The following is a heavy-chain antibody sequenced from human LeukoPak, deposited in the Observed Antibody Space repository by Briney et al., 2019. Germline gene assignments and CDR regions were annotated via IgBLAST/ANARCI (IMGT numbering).Heavy chain of an antibody. J-gene: IGHJ4*02. CDR3: ATIGDRRAGELYRIDY. V-gene: IGHV3-30-3*01. CDR2: VSYEGSNK. D-gene: IGHD1-26*01. Sequence: GGSLRLSCAASGFTFSNYAMHWVRQAPGKGLEWVAVVSYEGSNKYYADSVKGRFTTSRDNSKNTLYLEMNGLRPEDAAIYYCATIGDRRAGELYRIDYWGQGTLVTVSS. CDR1: GFTFSNYA.